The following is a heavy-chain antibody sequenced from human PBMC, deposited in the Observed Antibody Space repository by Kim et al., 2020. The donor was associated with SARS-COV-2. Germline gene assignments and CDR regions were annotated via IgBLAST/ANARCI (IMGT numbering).Heavy chain of an antibody. V-gene: IGHV4-39*01. CDR1: GGSISSSNYY. J-gene: IGHJ4*02. Sequence: SETLSLTCTVSGGSISSSNYYWGWIRQPPGKGLEWIGNIYFGGSTYYNPSLKSRVTISVDTSKNQFSLKLSSVTAADTAVYYCARTLAQHLVVVPATNPYYFHFWGQGTLVTVSS. D-gene: IGHD2-2*01. CDR2: IYFGGST. CDR3: ARTLAQHLVVVPATNPYYFHF.